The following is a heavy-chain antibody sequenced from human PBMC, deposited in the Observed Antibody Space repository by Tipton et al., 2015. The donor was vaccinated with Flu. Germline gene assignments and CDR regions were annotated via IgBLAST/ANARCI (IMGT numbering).Heavy chain of an antibody. CDR3: AKSLGPMNWFDP. J-gene: IGHJ5*02. V-gene: IGHV4-61*02. Sequence: TLSLTCTVSGVSISSGGYYWSWIRQPAGKGLEWIGRIYASGSTNSNPSLKSRVTISLDPSKNQFSLKLTSVTAADTAVYYCAKSLGPMNWFDPWGQGTLVTVSS. D-gene: IGHD7-27*01. CDR2: IYASGST. CDR1: GVSISSGGYY.